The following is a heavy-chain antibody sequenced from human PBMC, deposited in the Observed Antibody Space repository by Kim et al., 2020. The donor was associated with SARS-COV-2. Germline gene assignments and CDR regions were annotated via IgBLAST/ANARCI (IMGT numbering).Heavy chain of an antibody. CDR3: AKDAAASGSYLDF. D-gene: IGHD3-10*01. Sequence: AEPVKGRITISRDSTKNTLYLQMNSLRAEDTAIYYCAKDAAASGSYLDFWGQGALVTVSS. J-gene: IGHJ4*02. V-gene: IGHV3-30-3*02.